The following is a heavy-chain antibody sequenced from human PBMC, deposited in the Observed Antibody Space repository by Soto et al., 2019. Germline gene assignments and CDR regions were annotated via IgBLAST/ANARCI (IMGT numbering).Heavy chain of an antibody. CDR1: GGSISSGDYY. Sequence: PSETLSLTCTVSGGSISSGDYYWSWIRQPPGKGLEWIGYIYYSGSTYYNPSLKSRVTISVDTSKNQFSLKLSSVTAADTAVYYCARQRYYDILTSYYTYYYDGMDVGGQGTTVT. CDR3: ARQRYYDILTSYYTYYYDGMDV. V-gene: IGHV4-30-4*01. D-gene: IGHD3-9*01. J-gene: IGHJ6*02. CDR2: IYYSGST.